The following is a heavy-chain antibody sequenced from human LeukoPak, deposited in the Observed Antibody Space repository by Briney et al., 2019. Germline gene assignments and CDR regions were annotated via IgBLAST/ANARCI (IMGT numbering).Heavy chain of an antibody. CDR3: ARDFTPAGYSSAWATCAF. Sequence: PGWSLRLSCAASGFTFISYWRSWLRQAPGKGLDGVANINEDWSDTYLVAPVRGRFTISRDNAKTSLFMQMRSLSAEDTAVYYCARDFTPAGYSSAWATCAFWGQGTVVTVSS. D-gene: IGHD6-19*01. CDR1: GFTFISYW. CDR2: INEDWSDT. V-gene: IGHV3-7*05. J-gene: IGHJ4*02.